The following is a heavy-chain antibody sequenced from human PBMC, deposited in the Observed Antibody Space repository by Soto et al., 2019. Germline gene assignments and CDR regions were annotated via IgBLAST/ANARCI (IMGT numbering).Heavy chain of an antibody. Sequence: QVQLQESGPGLVKPSQTLSRTCTVSGGSISSGGYYWSWIRQHPGKGLEWIGYIYYSGSTYYNPSLKSRVTISVDTSKNQFSLKLSSVTAAYTAVYYCARRSIAVAGWWFDPWGQGTLVTVSS. CDR3: ARRSIAVAGWWFDP. J-gene: IGHJ5*02. CDR1: GGSISSGGYY. V-gene: IGHV4-31*03. D-gene: IGHD6-13*01. CDR2: IYYSGST.